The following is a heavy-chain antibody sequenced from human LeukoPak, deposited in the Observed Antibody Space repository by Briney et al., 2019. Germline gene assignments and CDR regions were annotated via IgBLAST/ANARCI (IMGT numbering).Heavy chain of an antibody. Sequence: SETLSLTCTVSGGSISSSSYYWGWIRQPPGKGLEWIGSIYYSGSTYYNPPLKSRVTISVDTSKNQFSLKLSFVTAADTAVYYCARLEQLGWFGDPRSRWGQGTLVTVSS. CDR3: ARLEQLGWFGDPRSR. D-gene: IGHD3-10*01. V-gene: IGHV4-39*01. CDR2: IYYSGST. CDR1: GGSISSSSYY. J-gene: IGHJ4*02.